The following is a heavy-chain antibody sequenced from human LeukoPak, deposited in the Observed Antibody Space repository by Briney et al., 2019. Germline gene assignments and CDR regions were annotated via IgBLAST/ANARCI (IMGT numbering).Heavy chain of an antibody. CDR1: GGSISSGDYY. V-gene: IGHV4-30-4*08. CDR2: IYYSGST. Sequence: SQTLSLTCTVSGGSISSGDYYWSWIRQPPGKGLEWIGYIYYSGSTNYNPSLKSRVTISVDTSKNQFSLKLSSVTAADTAVYYCAREWFGELFPKNWFDPWGQGTLVTVSS. D-gene: IGHD3-10*01. J-gene: IGHJ5*02. CDR3: AREWFGELFPKNWFDP.